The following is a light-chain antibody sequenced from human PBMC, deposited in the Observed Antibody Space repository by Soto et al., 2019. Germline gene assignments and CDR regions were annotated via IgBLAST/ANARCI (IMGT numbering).Light chain of an antibody. CDR2: DPS. V-gene: IGKV3-11*01. Sequence: EIVVTQSPATLSFSPGERATLSCRASQSVSSYLVWYQQKPGQAPRLLIQDPSSRATGIPARFSGSGSGTDFPLTISSLEPEDFAVYYCQQRSNWPLTFGGGTKVEIK. CDR1: QSVSSY. J-gene: IGKJ4*01. CDR3: QQRSNWPLT.